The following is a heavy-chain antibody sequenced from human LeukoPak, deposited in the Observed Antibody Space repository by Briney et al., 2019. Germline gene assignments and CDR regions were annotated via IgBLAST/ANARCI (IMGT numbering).Heavy chain of an antibody. CDR2: INPSGGDT. CDR1: GYILSSYN. J-gene: IGHJ3*02. V-gene: IGHV1-46*01. Sequence: GASVKVSCKASGYILSSYNMHWVRQAPGQGLEWLGIINPSGGDTKYAQKFQGRVTMTTDTSTSTANMELRSLRSDDTAVYYCARDSGITNMFGGGRGSALEEPNDVFDIWGQGTMVIVSS. CDR3: ARDSGITNMFGGGRGSALEEPNDVFDI. D-gene: IGHD3-16*01.